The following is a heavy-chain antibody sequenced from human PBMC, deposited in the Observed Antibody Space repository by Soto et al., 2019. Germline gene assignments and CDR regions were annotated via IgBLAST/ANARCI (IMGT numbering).Heavy chain of an antibody. V-gene: IGHV4-4*02. Sequence: QVQLQESGPGLVKPSGTLSLTCAVSGGSISSSTWWSWVRQPPGKGLEWIGEIYHSGSTNYNPSLKSRVTISVDKSKNQFSLTLSSVTAADTAVYYCARDKPARPMAAAGREFDYWGQGTLVTVSS. D-gene: IGHD6-13*01. J-gene: IGHJ4*02. CDR2: IYHSGST. CDR1: GGSISSSTW. CDR3: ARDKPARPMAAAGREFDY.